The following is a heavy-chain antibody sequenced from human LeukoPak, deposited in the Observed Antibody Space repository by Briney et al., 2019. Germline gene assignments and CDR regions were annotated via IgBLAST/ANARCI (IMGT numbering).Heavy chain of an antibody. D-gene: IGHD3-22*01. CDR3: ARDNYDISGYYVFDP. Sequence: PGRSLRLSCAASGFTFSSYAMHWVRQAPGKGLEWVAVISYDGSNKYYADSVKGRFTISRDNSKNTLHLQMNGLRAEDTAVYYCARDNYDISGYYVFDPWGQGTLVTVSS. CDR2: ISYDGSNK. CDR1: GFTFSSYA. V-gene: IGHV3-30*03. J-gene: IGHJ5*02.